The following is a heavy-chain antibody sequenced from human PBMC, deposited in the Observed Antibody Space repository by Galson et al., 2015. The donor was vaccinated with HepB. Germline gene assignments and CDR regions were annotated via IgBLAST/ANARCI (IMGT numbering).Heavy chain of an antibody. CDR3: ARDLGYCSGGSCYPQIDY. Sequence: SVKVSCKASGYTFTSYAMHWARQAPGQRLEWMGWINAGNGNTKYSQKFQGRVTITRDTSASTAYMELSSLRSEDTAVYYCARDLGYCSGGSCYPQIDYWGQGTLVTVSS. CDR1: GYTFTSYA. CDR2: INAGNGNT. V-gene: IGHV1-3*01. D-gene: IGHD2-15*01. J-gene: IGHJ4*02.